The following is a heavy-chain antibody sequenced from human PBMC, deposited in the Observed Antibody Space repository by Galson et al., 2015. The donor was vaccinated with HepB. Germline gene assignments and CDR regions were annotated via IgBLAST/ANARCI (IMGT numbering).Heavy chain of an antibody. CDR2: FDPEDGET. D-gene: IGHD2-21*01. V-gene: IGHV1-24*01. J-gene: IGHJ3*02. CDR1: GYTLTELS. CDR3: ATVLGVATTIHAFDI. Sequence: SVKVSCKVSGYTLTELSMHWVRQAPGKGLEWMGGFDPEDGETIYAQKFQGRVTMTEDTSTDTAYMELSSLRSEDTAVYYCATVLGVATTIHAFDIWGQGTMVTVSS.